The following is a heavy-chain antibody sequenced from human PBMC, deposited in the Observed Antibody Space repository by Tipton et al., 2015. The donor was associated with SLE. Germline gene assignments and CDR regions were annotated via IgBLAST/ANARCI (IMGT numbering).Heavy chain of an antibody. D-gene: IGHD6-13*01. J-gene: IGHJ3*01. Sequence: TLSLTCNVFGDSITSYYWSWIRQAPGKGLEWMGYIFHTGSSSHRPSLKSRLTLSVDTSKNQISLTLRSVTAADTAVYYCARASGVTIAAGEPFHFWGHGRMVTVSS. CDR2: IFHTGSS. CDR1: GDSITSYY. V-gene: IGHV4-59*01. CDR3: ARASGVTIAAGEPFHF.